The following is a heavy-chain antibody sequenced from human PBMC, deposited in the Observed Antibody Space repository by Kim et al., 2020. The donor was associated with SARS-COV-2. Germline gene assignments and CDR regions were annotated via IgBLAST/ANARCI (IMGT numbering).Heavy chain of an antibody. J-gene: IGHJ6*02. V-gene: IGHV3-23*01. D-gene: IGHD3-3*01. CDR3: AKDVSRIKIFGVVTRGGLDL. CDR1: GFTFGSYA. CDR2: ISGSGGGT. Sequence: GGSLRLSCAASGFTFGSYAMSWFRQAPGKGLEWVSAISGSGGGTSYAYSVKGRVTISRDNSKNTLYLQMNSHRAEDTAVYYCAKDVSRIKIFGVVTRGGLDLWGQGTPVTVSS.